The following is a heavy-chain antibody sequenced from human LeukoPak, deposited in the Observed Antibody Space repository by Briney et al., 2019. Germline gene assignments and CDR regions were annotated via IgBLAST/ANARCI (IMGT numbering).Heavy chain of an antibody. CDR3: ARKAQTGGCWFFDL. Sequence: SETLSLTCAVSGGSLSGYYWSWIRQPPEKGMEWIGEINHGGSTNYNPSLKSRVTISVDTSRKQFSLKLTSVTAADAAVYYCARKAQTGGCWFFDLWGRGTPVTVSS. CDR1: GGSLSGYY. V-gene: IGHV4-34*01. J-gene: IGHJ2*01. D-gene: IGHD7-27*01. CDR2: INHGGST.